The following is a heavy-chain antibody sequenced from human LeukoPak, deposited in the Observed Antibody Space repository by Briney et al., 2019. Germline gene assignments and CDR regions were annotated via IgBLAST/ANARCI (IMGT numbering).Heavy chain of an antibody. CDR1: GGSISTHY. CDR2: IYYSGTT. D-gene: IGHD6-19*01. J-gene: IGHJ5*02. CDR3: ARRSIAVAAWFDP. Sequence: PSETLSLTCTVSGGSISTHYWSWIRQPPGKGLEWIGSIYYSGTTYYNPSLKGRVTISVDTSKNQFSLKLSSVTAADTAVYYCARRSIAVAAWFDPWGQGTLVTVSS. V-gene: IGHV4-59*05.